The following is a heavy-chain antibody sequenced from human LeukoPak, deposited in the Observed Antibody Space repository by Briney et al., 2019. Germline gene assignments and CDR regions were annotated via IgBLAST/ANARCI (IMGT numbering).Heavy chain of an antibody. D-gene: IGHD6-19*01. CDR2: IYPGDSDT. V-gene: IGHV5-51*01. Sequence: GESLKISCKGSGSSFTSYWIGWVRQLPGKGLEWMGIIYPGDSDTRYSPSFQGQVTISADKSISTAYLQWSSLKASDTAMYYCARRSSGWYDYYYYGMDVWGQGTTVTVSS. CDR1: GSSFTSYW. CDR3: ARRSSGWYDYYYYGMDV. J-gene: IGHJ6*02.